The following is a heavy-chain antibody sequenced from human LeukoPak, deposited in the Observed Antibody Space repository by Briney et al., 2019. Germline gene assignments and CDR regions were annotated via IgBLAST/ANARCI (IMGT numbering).Heavy chain of an antibody. CDR3: ALLGYCSSTSCYTFKNWFDP. V-gene: IGHV2-5*01. CDR2: INWYHDK. J-gene: IGHJ5*02. Sequence: SGPTLLHPPPTLTLTFTFSGFSLSTRGVGVGWIRQPPGKGLEWLSLINWYHDKRYSPSLKSRLTITKDISKNQVVLTMTNMDPVDTATYYCALLGYCSSTSCYTFKNWFDPWGQGTLVTVSS. D-gene: IGHD2-2*02. CDR1: GFSLSTRGVG.